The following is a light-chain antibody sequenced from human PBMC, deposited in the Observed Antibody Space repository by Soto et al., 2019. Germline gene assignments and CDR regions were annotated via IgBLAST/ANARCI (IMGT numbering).Light chain of an antibody. CDR1: QSVLYSSNNKNY. CDR3: QQYYSTTPT. J-gene: IGKJ2*01. Sequence: DIVMTQSPDSLAVSLGERATINCKSSQSVLYSSNNKNYLAWYQQKPGQPPKLLIYWASTRESGVPDRFSGSGSGTDFDLTISSLQAEYVAVSYCQQYYSTTPTFGQGTKL. V-gene: IGKV4-1*01. CDR2: WAS.